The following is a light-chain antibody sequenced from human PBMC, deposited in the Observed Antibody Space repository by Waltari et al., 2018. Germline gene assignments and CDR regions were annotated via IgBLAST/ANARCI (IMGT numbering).Light chain of an antibody. CDR2: RVF. J-gene: IGKJ2*01. CDR3: MQGTHWPYT. V-gene: IGKV2-30*02. CDR1: QSLVHTDGNTH. Sequence: DVVMTQSPLTLPVTLGQPASISCKSSQSLVHTDGNTHLNWFQQRPGQSPRRLIYRVFNRDSGVPERFSGSGSGTDFTLKISRVEAEDVGVYYCMQGTHWPYTLGQGTKLDIK.